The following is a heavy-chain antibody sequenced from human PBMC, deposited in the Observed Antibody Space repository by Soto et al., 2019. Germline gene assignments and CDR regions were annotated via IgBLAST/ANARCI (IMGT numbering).Heavy chain of an antibody. CDR3: ARRSSGWYFDY. J-gene: IGHJ4*02. Sequence: EVQLLESGGGLVQPGGSLRLSCAASGFTFSSYAMSWFRQASGKGLEWVSAISGSGGSTYYADSVKGRFTISRDNSNNTLYLQMNSLRAEDTVVYYCARRSSGWYFDYWGQGTLVTVSS. CDR1: GFTFSSYA. CDR2: ISGSGGST. D-gene: IGHD6-19*01. V-gene: IGHV3-23*01.